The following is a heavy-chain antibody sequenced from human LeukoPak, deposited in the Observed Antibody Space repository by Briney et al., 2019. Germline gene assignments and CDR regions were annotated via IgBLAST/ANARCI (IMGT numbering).Heavy chain of an antibody. CDR1: GFTFDDYA. CDR2: ISWNGGSI. V-gene: IGHV3-9*01. D-gene: IGHD6-13*01. J-gene: IGHJ4*02. CDR3: GRDMDSSPYYFDY. Sequence: PGGSLRLSCVASGFTFDDYAMHWVRQAPGKGLEWVSGISWNGGSIGYADSVKGRFTISRDNAKNSLYLQMNSLRAEDTALYYCGRDMDSSPYYFDYWGQGTLVTVSS.